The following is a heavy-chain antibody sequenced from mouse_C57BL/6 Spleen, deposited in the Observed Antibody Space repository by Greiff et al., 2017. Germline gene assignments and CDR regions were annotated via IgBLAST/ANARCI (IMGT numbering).Heavy chain of an antibody. CDR1: GFTFSDYY. D-gene: IGHD2-3*01. Sequence: EVNVVESEGGLVQPGSSMKLSCTASGFTFSDYYMAWVRQVPEKGLEWVANINYDGSSTYYLDSLKSRFIISRDNAKNILYLQMSSLKSEDTATYYCARDGDGYYRYFDVWGTGTTVTVSS. CDR2: INYDGSST. V-gene: IGHV5-16*01. CDR3: ARDGDGYYRYFDV. J-gene: IGHJ1*03.